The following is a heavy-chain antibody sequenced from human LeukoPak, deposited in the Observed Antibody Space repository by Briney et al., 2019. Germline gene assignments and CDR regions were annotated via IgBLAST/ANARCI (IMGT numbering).Heavy chain of an antibody. J-gene: IGHJ4*02. CDR1: GYTFTSYG. CDR2: ISAYNGNT. CDR3: ARGPHYYGSGSPYDY. D-gene: IGHD3-10*01. Sequence: ASVKVSCKASGYTFTSYGISWVRQAPGQGLEWMGWISAYNGNTNYAQKLQGRVTMTTDTSTSTAYMELKSLRSDDTAVYYCARGPHYYGSGSPYDYWGQGTLVTVSS. V-gene: IGHV1-18*01.